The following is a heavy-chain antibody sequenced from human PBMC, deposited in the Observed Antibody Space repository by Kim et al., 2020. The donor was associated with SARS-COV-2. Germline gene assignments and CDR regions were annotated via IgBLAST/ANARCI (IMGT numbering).Heavy chain of an antibody. CDR3: ARDLRSGAY. V-gene: IGHV3-21*01. Sequence: GGSLRLSCSVSGFTLSIYGMAWVRQAPGKGLEWVSSIDGRSSTFYAESVKGRFTISKDNAQNSLYLQMDSLRADDTGIYYCARDLRSGAYWGQGALVTVS. D-gene: IGHD1-26*01. J-gene: IGHJ4*02. CDR1: GFTLSIYG. CDR2: IDGRSST.